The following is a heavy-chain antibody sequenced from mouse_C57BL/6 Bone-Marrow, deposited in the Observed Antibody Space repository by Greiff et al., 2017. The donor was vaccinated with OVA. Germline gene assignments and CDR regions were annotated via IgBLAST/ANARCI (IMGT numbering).Heavy chain of an antibody. V-gene: IGHV3-8*01. CDR1: GYSITSDY. Sequence: DVKLQESGPGLAKPSQTLSLTCSVTGYSITSDYWNWIRKFPGNKLEYMGYIRYSGSTYYNPSLKSRISITRDTSKNQYYLQLNSVTTEDTATEYCARFPTTTVVDCYFEVWGTGPTVTVS. D-gene: IGHD1-1*01. CDR2: IRYSGST. CDR3: ARFPTTTVVDCYFEV. J-gene: IGHJ1*03.